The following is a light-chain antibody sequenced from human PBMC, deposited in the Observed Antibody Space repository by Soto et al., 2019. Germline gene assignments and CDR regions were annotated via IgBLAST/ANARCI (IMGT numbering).Light chain of an antibody. V-gene: IGLV2-14*03. CDR1: SSDIGGSNY. CDR2: GVS. J-gene: IGLJ1*01. Sequence: QSALTQPASVSGSPGQAITISCAGTSSDIGGSNYVSWYHQHPGKAPKLMIYGVSNRPSGVSNRFSGSKSGNTASLTISGLQAEDEADYFCYSARSSSSTFYVFATGTKLAVL. CDR3: YSARSSSSTFYV.